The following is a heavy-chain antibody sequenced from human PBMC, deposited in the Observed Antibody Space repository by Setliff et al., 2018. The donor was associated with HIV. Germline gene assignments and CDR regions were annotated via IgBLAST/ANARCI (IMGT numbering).Heavy chain of an antibody. Sequence: GGSLRLSCAASGFTFSNSWMHWVRQAPGKGLVWVSRINTDGSSATYADSVKGRFTNSRDNAKNTLYLQMDSLRAEDTAVYYCAKFFGGYGDYMGFDYWGQGTLVTVSS. J-gene: IGHJ4*02. V-gene: IGHV3-74*03. CDR3: AKFFGGYGDYMGFDY. CDR1: GFTFSNSW. CDR2: INTDGSSA. D-gene: IGHD4-17*01.